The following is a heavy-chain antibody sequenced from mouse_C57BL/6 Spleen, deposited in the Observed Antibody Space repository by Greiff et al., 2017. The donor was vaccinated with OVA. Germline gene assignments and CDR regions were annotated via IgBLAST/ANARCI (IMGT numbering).Heavy chain of an antibody. J-gene: IGHJ4*01. D-gene: IGHD1-1*01. CDR2: IYPGDGDT. Sequence: VQVVESGAELVKPGASVKISCKASGYAFSSYWMNWVKQRPGKGLEWIGQIYPGDGDTNYNGKFKGKATLTADKSSSTAYMQLSSLTSEDSAVYFCASVIHYAMDYWGQGTSVTVSS. CDR3: ASVIHYAMDY. V-gene: IGHV1-80*01. CDR1: GYAFSSYW.